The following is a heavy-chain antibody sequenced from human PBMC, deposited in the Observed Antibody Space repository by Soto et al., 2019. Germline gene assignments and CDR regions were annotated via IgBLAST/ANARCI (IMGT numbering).Heavy chain of an antibody. Sequence: QVQLVQSGAEEKQPGASVRVSCKTSGYDFSSYAMHWVRQAPGQRLEWMGWINIGSGRTEYSQNLQDRITITRDTSASTGYMDLSCLKSEDTSVYFCVRDGGDCGYRLTYYYYMGLDVWGQGTTVTVSS. J-gene: IGHJ6*02. CDR1: GYDFSSYA. CDR3: VRDGGDCGYRLTYYYYMGLDV. D-gene: IGHD2-21*02. CDR2: INIGSGRT. V-gene: IGHV1-3*05.